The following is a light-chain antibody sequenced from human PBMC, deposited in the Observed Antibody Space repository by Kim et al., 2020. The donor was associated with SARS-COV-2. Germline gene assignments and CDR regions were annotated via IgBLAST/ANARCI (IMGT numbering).Light chain of an antibody. V-gene: IGKV3-15*01. CDR3: QHYYNWPLP. CDR1: QSVSSN. CDR2: AAS. Sequence: EIVLTQSPATLSLSLGERVTLSCRASQSVSSNLAWYQQKPGQAPRLLIYAASTRAPGIPARFSGSESGTEFTLTISSLQSEDLAVYYCQHYYNWPLPFGGGTQLDIK. J-gene: IGKJ4*01.